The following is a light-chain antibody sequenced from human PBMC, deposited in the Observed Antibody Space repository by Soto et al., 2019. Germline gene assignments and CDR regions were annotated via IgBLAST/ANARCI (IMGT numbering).Light chain of an antibody. V-gene: IGLV2-14*02. Sequence: QSALTQPASVSGSPGQSITISCTGTSSDVGSYNLVSWYQQHPGKAPKLMIYEGSKRPSGVSNRFSGSKSGNTASLVISGLQAEDEADYYCSSYRTGSRVFGGGTKLTVL. CDR3: SSYRTGSRV. J-gene: IGLJ2*01. CDR1: SSDVGSYNL. CDR2: EGS.